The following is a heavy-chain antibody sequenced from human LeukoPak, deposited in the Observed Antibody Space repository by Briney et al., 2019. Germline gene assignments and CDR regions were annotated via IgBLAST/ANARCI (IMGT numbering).Heavy chain of an antibody. Sequence: ASVKVSCKASGYTFTSYGISWVRQAPGQGLEWMGWISAYNGNTNYAQKLQGRVTMTTDTSTSTAYVELRSLRSDDTAVYYCARDAPFTMIVVVIPTYYYYYGMDVWGQGTTVTVSS. J-gene: IGHJ6*02. CDR2: ISAYNGNT. CDR3: ARDAPFTMIVVVIPTYYYYYGMDV. V-gene: IGHV1-18*01. D-gene: IGHD3-22*01. CDR1: GYTFTSYG.